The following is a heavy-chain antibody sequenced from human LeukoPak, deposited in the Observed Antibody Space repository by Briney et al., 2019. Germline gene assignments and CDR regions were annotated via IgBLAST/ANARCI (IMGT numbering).Heavy chain of an antibody. Sequence: GGSLRISCAASQFTFSSYSFNWVRQAPGQGLEWVASINKGATHVYYADSMRGRFTVSRDDAKSSLYLQMDSLRAEDTAVYHCVRSRRNSDPSGYYYYYDYWGRGTLVTVSS. CDR1: QFTFSSYS. J-gene: IGHJ4*02. D-gene: IGHD5-12*01. CDR3: VRSRRNSDPSGYYYYYDY. CDR2: INKGATHV. V-gene: IGHV3-21*01.